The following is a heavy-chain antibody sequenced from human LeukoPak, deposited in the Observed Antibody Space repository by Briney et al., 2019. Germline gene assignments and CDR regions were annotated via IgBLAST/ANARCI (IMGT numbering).Heavy chain of an antibody. Sequence: SQTLSLTFAISGDSVSTNSVAWNWLRQSPSRGLEWLGRTYYRSKWSNDYAVSVKSRITINPDTSKNQFSLQLNSVTPDDTALYYCARGKYSGFDLWGQGTMVTVS. J-gene: IGHJ3*01. D-gene: IGHD2-15*01. V-gene: IGHV6-1*01. CDR1: GDSVSTNSVA. CDR2: TYYRSKWSN. CDR3: ARGKYSGFDL.